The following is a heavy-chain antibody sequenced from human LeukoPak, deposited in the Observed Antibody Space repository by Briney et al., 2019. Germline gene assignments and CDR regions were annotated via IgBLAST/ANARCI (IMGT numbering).Heavy chain of an antibody. D-gene: IGHD3-22*01. Sequence: PSETLSLTCTVSGGSIINYYWSWIRQSAGTGLEWVGRIYITGSTNYNPSLQSRLSMSVDTSKNQFSLRLTSVSAADTAVYYCARLKYYDSTGYSPDYYMDVWGKGITVTVSS. V-gene: IGHV4-4*07. CDR1: GGSIINYY. J-gene: IGHJ6*03. CDR3: ARLKYYDSTGYSPDYYMDV. CDR2: IYITGST.